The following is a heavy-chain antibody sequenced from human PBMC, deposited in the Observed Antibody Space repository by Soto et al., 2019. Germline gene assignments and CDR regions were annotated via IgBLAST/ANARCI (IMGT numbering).Heavy chain of an antibody. V-gene: IGHV1-46*03. CDR1: GYTFTSYY. CDR2: INPSGGST. CDR3: ASSARSGSYFYYYGMDV. Sequence: ASVKVSCKASGYTFTSYYMHWVRQAPGQGLEWMGIINPSGGSTSYAQKFQGRVTMTRDTSTSTVYMELSSLRSEDTAVYYCASSARSGSYFYYYGMDVWGQGTTVTVSS. D-gene: IGHD1-26*01. J-gene: IGHJ6*02.